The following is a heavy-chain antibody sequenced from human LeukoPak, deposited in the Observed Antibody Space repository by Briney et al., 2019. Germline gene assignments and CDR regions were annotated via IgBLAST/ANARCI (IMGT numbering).Heavy chain of an antibody. V-gene: IGHV4-38-2*02. CDR3: ATFWGSYRHFDY. J-gene: IGHJ4*02. CDR1: GYSISSGYY. Sequence: SETLSLTCTVSGYSISSGYYWGWIRQPPGKGLEWIGSIYHSGSTYYNPSLKSRVTISVDTSKNQFSLKLSSVTAADTAVYYCATFWGSYRHFDYWGQGALVTVSS. D-gene: IGHD3-16*02. CDR2: IYHSGST.